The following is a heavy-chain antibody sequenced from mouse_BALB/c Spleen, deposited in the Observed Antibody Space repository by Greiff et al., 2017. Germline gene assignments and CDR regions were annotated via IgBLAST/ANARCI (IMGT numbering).Heavy chain of an antibody. Sequence: LVKTGASVKISCKASGYSFTGYYMHWVKQSHGKSLEWIGYISCYNGATSYNQKFKGKATFTADTSSNTAYMQLSSLTSEDSAVYYCARGGYGSSYWYFDVWGAGTTVTVSS. V-gene: IGHV1S34*01. CDR1: GYSFTGYY. D-gene: IGHD1-1*01. CDR2: ISCYNGAT. J-gene: IGHJ1*01. CDR3: ARGGYGSSYWYFDV.